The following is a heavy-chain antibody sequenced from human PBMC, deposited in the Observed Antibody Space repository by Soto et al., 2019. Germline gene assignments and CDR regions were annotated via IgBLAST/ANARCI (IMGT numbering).Heavy chain of an antibody. J-gene: IGHJ3*02. CDR2: IYPGDSET. D-gene: IGHD3-22*01. Sequence: GGSLKISFKCSGDTFPSYGMSGVRQMSGKGLDWMGIIYPGDSETRYSPSLQGQVTISAEKSIKTAYLKWSSLKASDTATYYCARLNYYSDSSGHYNATDADFDIWGQGTMVTVSS. CDR3: ARLNYYSDSSGHYNATDADFDI. V-gene: IGHV5-51*01. CDR1: GDTFPSYG.